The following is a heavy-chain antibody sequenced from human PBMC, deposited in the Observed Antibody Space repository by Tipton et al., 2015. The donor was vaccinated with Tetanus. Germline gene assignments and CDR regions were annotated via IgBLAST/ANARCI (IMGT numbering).Heavy chain of an antibody. D-gene: IGHD3-10*01. CDR1: GGSISSGGYY. CDR2: IYYSGST. J-gene: IGHJ4*02. Sequence: TLSLTCTVSGGSISSGGYYWSWIRQHPGKGLEWIGDIYYSGSTYYNPSLKSRVTISVDTSKNQFSLKLNSVTAADTAVFYCARDQARGVRGWTFFDYWGQGTLVTASS. CDR3: ARDQARGVRGWTFFDY. V-gene: IGHV4-31*03.